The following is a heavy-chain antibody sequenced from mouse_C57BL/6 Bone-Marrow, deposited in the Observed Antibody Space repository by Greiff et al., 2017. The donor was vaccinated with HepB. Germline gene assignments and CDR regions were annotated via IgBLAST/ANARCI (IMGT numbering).Heavy chain of an antibody. CDR1: GYAFSSSW. D-gene: IGHD3-2*02. V-gene: IGHV1-82*01. J-gene: IGHJ2*01. CDR2: IYPGDGDT. CDR3: ARWQTAQADY. Sequence: VQLQQSGPELVKPGASVKISCKASGYAFSSSWMNWVKQRPGKGLEWIGRIYPGDGDTNYNGKFKGKATLTADKSSSTAYMQLSSLTSEDSAVYFCARWQTAQADYWGQGTTLTVSS.